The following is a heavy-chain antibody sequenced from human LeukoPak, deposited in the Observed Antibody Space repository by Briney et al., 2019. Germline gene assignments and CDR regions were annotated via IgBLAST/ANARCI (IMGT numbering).Heavy chain of an antibody. V-gene: IGHV1-2*02. J-gene: IGHJ2*01. CDR1: GYTFNAYY. D-gene: IGHD2-8*02. Sequence: GASMKVSCKASGYTFNAYYLHWVRQAPGQGLEWMGWINPNSGDTKYAQKFQGRVTMTGDTSISTAYMELSRPRFDDTAVYYCAILRLSTGLWWFFDLWGRGTLVTVSS. CDR2: INPNSGDT. CDR3: AILRLSTGLWWFFDL.